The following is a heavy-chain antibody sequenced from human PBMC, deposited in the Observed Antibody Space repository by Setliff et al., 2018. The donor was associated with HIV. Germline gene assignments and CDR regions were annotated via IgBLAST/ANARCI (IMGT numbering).Heavy chain of an antibody. D-gene: IGHD4-4*01. J-gene: IGHJ4*02. Sequence: ASVKVSCKASGYTFTNYAMHWVRQAPGQRLEWMGWINGGNGNTKYSQEFQGRVTITRDTSASTAYMELSSLRSEDMAVYYCARGHYSSSAGWGQGTLVTVSS. V-gene: IGHV1-3*03. CDR2: INGGNGNT. CDR1: GYTFTNYA. CDR3: ARGHYSSSAG.